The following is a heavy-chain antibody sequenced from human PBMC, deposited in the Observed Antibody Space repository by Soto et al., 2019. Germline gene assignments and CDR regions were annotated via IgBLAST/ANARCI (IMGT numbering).Heavy chain of an antibody. J-gene: IGHJ5*02. CDR2: MNPGSGDT. CDR3: ARMATFGSLNWFDP. V-gene: IGHV1-8*01. D-gene: IGHD3-16*01. CDR1: GYSFTNND. Sequence: ASVMVSCKASGYSFTNNDVSWVRQATGQGLEWIGWMNPGSGDTGYAQKFQGRVTMTRDISIATAYMELSSLRSDDTAIYYCARMATFGSLNWFDPWGQGTLVNVSS.